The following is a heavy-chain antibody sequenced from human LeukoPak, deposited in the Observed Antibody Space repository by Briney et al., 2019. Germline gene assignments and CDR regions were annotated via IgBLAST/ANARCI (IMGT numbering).Heavy chain of an antibody. V-gene: IGHV1-69*13. D-gene: IGHD6-13*01. CDR3: ARAVSIAAAGTFDY. CDR2: IIPIFGKA. CDR1: AGTFSSYA. Sequence: GTSVKVSCKASAGTFSSYAISWVRQAPGPGLEWMGGIIPIFGKANYAQKFQGRVTITADESTRTAYMELSSLRSEDTDVYYCARAVSIAAAGTFDYWGQGTLVTVSS. J-gene: IGHJ4*02.